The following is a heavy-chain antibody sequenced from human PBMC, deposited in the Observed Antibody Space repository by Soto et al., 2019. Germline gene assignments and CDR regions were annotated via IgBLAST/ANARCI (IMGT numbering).Heavy chain of an antibody. Sequence: PSETLSLTCVVSGGSLSSYYWSWIRQPPGKGLEWIGYIYYSGSTNYNPSLKSRVTISVDTSKNQFSLKLSSVTAADTAVYYCAKGFNYYGRGTLKLDSWGQGTLVTVSS. CDR3: AKGFNYYGRGTLKLDS. CDR2: IYYSGST. V-gene: IGHV4-59*01. CDR1: GGSLSSYY. D-gene: IGHD3-10*02. J-gene: IGHJ1*01.